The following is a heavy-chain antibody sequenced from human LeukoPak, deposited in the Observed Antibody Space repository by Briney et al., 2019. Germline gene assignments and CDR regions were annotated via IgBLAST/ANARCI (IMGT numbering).Heavy chain of an antibody. Sequence: GGSLRLSCAASGFTFSSYGMHWVRQAPGKGLEWVAVISYDGSNKYYADSVKGRFTISRDNSKNTLYLQMNSLRAEDTAVYYCAKDLGIAAAPIQVNWFDPWGQGTLVTVSS. CDR3: AKDLGIAAAPIQVNWFDP. V-gene: IGHV3-30*18. CDR2: ISYDGSNK. CDR1: GFTFSSYG. J-gene: IGHJ5*02. D-gene: IGHD6-13*01.